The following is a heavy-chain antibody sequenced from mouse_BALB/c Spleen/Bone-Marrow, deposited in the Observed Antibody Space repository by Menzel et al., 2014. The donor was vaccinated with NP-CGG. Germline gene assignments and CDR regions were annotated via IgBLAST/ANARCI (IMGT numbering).Heavy chain of an antibody. CDR1: GYTLTSYW. CDR3: ARNWVYFDY. J-gene: IGHJ2*02. Sequence: QVQLQQSGAEIVKPGAPVKLSSKASGYTLTSYWMNWVKQRPGRGLEWIGRIDPSDSETHYNQKFKDKATLTVDKSSSTAYIQLSSLTSEDSAVYYCARNWVYFDYWGQGPSLTVSS. V-gene: IGHV1-69*02. CDR2: IDPSDSET. D-gene: IGHD4-1*01.